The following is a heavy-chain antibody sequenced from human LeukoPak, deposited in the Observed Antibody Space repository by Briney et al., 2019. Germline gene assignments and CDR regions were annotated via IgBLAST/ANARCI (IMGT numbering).Heavy chain of an antibody. CDR3: ARSPPPSGWYSGTPIV. J-gene: IGHJ4*02. V-gene: IGHV4-34*01. CDR2: INHSGST. CDR1: GGSFSGYC. Sequence: TSETLSLTCAVYGGSFSGYCWSWIRQPPGKGLEWIGEINHSGSTNYNPSLKSRVTISVDTSKNQFSLKLSSVTAADTAVYYCARSPPPSGWYSGTPIVGGQGTLVTVSS. D-gene: IGHD6-19*01.